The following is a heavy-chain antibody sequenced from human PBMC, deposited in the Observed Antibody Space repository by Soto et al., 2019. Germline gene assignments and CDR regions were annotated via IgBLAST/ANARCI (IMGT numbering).Heavy chain of an antibody. CDR3: TRDGRGLGRLSLFEY. V-gene: IGHV3-53*01. Sequence: GGSLRLSCSVSGFNVNSDYMNWVRQTPGKGLEWVASIYSGETTYYADSVRGRFTISSDKSKNTLYFQLSSLRIEDTAVYYCTRDGRGLGRLSLFEYWGQGVLVTVSS. D-gene: IGHD2-21*02. CDR1: GFNVNSDY. J-gene: IGHJ4*02. CDR2: IYSGETT.